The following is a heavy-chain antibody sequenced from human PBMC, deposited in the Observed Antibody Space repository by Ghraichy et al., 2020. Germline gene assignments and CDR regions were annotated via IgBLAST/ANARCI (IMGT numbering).Heavy chain of an antibody. CDR2: ISVYNGNT. J-gene: IGHJ4*02. Sequence: ASVKVSCKASGYTFTSYGISWVRQAPGQGLEWMGWISVYNGNTNYAQKLQGRVTMTTDTSTSTAYMELRSLRSDDTAVYYCAREQGYVWGSYRPLGYFDYWGQGTLVTVSS. CDR3: AREQGYVWGSYRPLGYFDY. V-gene: IGHV1-18*01. D-gene: IGHD3-16*02. CDR1: GYTFTSYG.